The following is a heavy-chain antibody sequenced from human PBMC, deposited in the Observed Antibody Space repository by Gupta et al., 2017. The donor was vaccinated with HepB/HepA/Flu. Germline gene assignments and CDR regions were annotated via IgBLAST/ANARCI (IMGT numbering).Heavy chain of an antibody. CDR3: ASGQYQLLYEGEYFQH. D-gene: IGHD2-2*02. CDR1: GFTFSSYG. J-gene: IGHJ1*01. V-gene: IGHV3-33*01. Sequence: QVQLVESGGGVVQPGRSLRLSCAASGFTFSSYGMHWVRLAPGKGLEWVAVIWYDGSNKYYADSVKGRFTISRDNSKNTLYLQMNSLRAEDTAVYYCASGQYQLLYEGEYFQHWGQGTLVTVSS. CDR2: IWYDGSNK.